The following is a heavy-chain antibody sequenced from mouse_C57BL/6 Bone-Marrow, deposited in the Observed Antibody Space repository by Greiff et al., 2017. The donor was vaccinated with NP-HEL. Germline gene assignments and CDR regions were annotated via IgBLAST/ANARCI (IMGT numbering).Heavy chain of an antibody. CDR3: ARGECDGYYPSYAMDY. V-gene: IGHV3-6*01. CDR1: GYSITSGYY. D-gene: IGHD2-3*01. J-gene: IGHJ4*01. Sequence: EVQLQESGPGLVKPSQSLSLTCSVTGYSITSGYYWNWIRQFPGNKLEWMGYISYDGSNNYNPSLKNRISITRDTSKNQFFLKLNSVTTEDTATYYCARGECDGYYPSYAMDYWGQGTSVTVSS. CDR2: ISYDGSN.